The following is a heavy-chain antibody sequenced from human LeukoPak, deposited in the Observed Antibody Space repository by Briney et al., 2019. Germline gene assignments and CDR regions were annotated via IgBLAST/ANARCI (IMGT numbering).Heavy chain of an antibody. Sequence: GGSLRLSCAASGFSFSNAWMSWVRQAPGKGLELVGRIKSKIDDGATDYAAPVYGRFTISRDDSKNTLYLQMNSLKTEDTAVYYCTTGLYIAVDGGFQHWGQGTLVTVSS. D-gene: IGHD6-19*01. J-gene: IGHJ1*01. CDR2: IKSKIDDGAT. V-gene: IGHV3-15*01. CDR3: TTGLYIAVDGGFQH. CDR1: GFSFSNAW.